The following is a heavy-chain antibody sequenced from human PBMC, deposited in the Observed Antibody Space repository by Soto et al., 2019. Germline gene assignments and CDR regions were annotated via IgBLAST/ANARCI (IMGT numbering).Heavy chain of an antibody. Sequence: GGSLRLSCAASGFTFSRHWMHWVRLTPGKGLVWVSRISGDGIITSYGDSVQGRFTISRDNAKNTLYLQLNSLKAEDTAVYYCARDCYNGFDYWGQGTLVTVSS. CDR2: ISGDGIIT. CDR1: GFTFSRHW. D-gene: IGHD1-1*01. V-gene: IGHV3-74*01. CDR3: ARDCYNGFDY. J-gene: IGHJ4*02.